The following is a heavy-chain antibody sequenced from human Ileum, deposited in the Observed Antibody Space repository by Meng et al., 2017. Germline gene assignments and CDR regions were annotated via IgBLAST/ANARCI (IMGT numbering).Heavy chain of an antibody. J-gene: IGHJ4*02. D-gene: IGHD6-13*01. Sequence: QVQLVQSGAEVKKPGASVKVSCKASGYTFTSYTMHWVRQPPGQRLEWMGWINAANGNTKYSQKFQGRVTITGDTSASTASMELNSLRSEDTAICFCAREINRGSSWFDYWGQGTLVTVSS. V-gene: IGHV1-3*01. CDR3: AREINRGSSWFDY. CDR2: INAANGNT. CDR1: GYTFTSYT.